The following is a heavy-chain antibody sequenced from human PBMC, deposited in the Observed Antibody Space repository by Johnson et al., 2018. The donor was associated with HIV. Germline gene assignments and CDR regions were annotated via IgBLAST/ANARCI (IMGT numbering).Heavy chain of an antibody. CDR2: ISYDGSNK. D-gene: IGHD6-13*01. Sequence: QVQLVESGGGVVQPGRSLRLSCAASGFTFSNYGIHWVRQAPGKGLEWVAVISYDGSNKYYADSVKGRFTISRDNSKNTLYLQMNSLRAEDTGVYYCAKVAVATAAGGVALDIWGPGTMVTVSS. V-gene: IGHV3-30*19. CDR3: AKVAVATAAGGVALDI. J-gene: IGHJ3*02. CDR1: GFTFSNYG.